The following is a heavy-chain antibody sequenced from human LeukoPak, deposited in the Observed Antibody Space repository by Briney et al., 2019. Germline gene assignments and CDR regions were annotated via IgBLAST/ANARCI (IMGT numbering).Heavy chain of an antibody. Sequence: PGGPLRLSCAASRFTFSSYWMHWVRQAPGKGLVWVSRINSDGSRTNYADSVKGRFTISRDNAKNTLYLQMNSLRAEDTAVYYCARAILRGVIHGWGQGTLVTVSS. V-gene: IGHV3-74*01. CDR1: RFTFSSYW. CDR2: INSDGSRT. J-gene: IGHJ4*02. CDR3: ARAILRGVIHG. D-gene: IGHD3-10*01.